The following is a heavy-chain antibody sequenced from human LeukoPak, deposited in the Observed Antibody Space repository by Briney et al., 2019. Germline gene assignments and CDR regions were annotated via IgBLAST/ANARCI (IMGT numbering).Heavy chain of an antibody. Sequence: PGGSLRLSCAASGFTFRSYTMHWVRQAPGKGLEWVAVILYDGRTTNYAESVRGRFTISRDTSENTLYLQMNSLRDEDTAVYYCVGSLYGSRTDYWGQGTLVTVSS. D-gene: IGHD6-13*01. J-gene: IGHJ4*02. CDR2: ILYDGRTT. CDR3: VGSLYGSRTDY. CDR1: GFTFRSYT. V-gene: IGHV3-30*04.